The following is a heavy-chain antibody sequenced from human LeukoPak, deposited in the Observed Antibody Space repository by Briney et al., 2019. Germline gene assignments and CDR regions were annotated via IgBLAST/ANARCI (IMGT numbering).Heavy chain of an antibody. J-gene: IGHJ4*02. CDR2: ISAYNGNT. CDR3: ARDLRRDFWSGSFNF. CDR1: GYTFTSYG. Sequence: ASVKVSCKASGYTFTSYGISWVRQAPGQGLEWMGWISAYNGNTNYAQKLQGRVTMTTDTSTSTAYMELRSLRSDDTAVCYCARDLRRDFWSGSFNFWGQGTLVTVSS. V-gene: IGHV1-18*01. D-gene: IGHD3-3*01.